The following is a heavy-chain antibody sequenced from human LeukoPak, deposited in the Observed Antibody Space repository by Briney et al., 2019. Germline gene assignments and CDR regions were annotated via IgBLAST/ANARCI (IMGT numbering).Heavy chain of an antibody. CDR2: ISGSGGNT. V-gene: IGHV3-23*01. D-gene: IGHD6-19*01. Sequence: PGASLRLSCAASGFTSSSYAMSWVRQAPGKGLEWVSVISGSGGNTYYADSVKGRFTISRDNSKNTLYLQMNSLRAEDTAIYYCAKDGKGAPVAGTGYFDYWGQGTLVTVSS. J-gene: IGHJ4*02. CDR3: AKDGKGAPVAGTGYFDY. CDR1: GFTSSSYA.